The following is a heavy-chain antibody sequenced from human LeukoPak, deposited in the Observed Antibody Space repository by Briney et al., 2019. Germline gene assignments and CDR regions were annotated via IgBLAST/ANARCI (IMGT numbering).Heavy chain of an antibody. V-gene: IGHV3-23*01. CDR3: AKDRPNYHESNGHYYRPNGDY. Sequence: GGSLRLSCAASGFTFSTYAMSWVRQAPGKGLEWVSSISSSGDRTFYADSVKDRFTISRDNSENTLYLQMSRLRAEDTAVYYCAKDRPNYHESNGHYYRPNGDYWGQGSLVTVSS. CDR1: GFTFSTYA. J-gene: IGHJ4*02. D-gene: IGHD3-22*01. CDR2: ISSSGDRT.